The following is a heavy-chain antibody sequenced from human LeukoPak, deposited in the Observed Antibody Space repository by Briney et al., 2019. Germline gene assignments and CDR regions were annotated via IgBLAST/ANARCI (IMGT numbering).Heavy chain of an antibody. CDR2: INTDGSST. CDR3: ARAVDTAMVPFDY. D-gene: IGHD5-18*01. Sequence: GGSLRLSCAASGFTFSSYWMHWVRQAPGKGLVWVSRINTDGSSTSYADSVKGRFTISRDNSKNTLYLQMNSLRAEDTAVYYCARAVDTAMVPFDYWGQGTLVTVSS. V-gene: IGHV3-74*01. J-gene: IGHJ4*02. CDR1: GFTFSSYW.